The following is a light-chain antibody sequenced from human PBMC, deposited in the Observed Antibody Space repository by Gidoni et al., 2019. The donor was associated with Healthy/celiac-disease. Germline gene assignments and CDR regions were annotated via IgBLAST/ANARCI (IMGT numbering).Light chain of an antibody. CDR3: QQYGSSHPA. CDR1: QSVSSSY. J-gene: IGKJ1*01. Sequence: EIVLTQSPGTLSLSPGERATLSCRASQSVSSSYLAWYQQKPGQAPRLLIYGASSRATGIPDRFSGSGSGTDFTLTISRLEPEDFAVYYCQQYGSSHPAFXQXTKVEIK. CDR2: GAS. V-gene: IGKV3-20*01.